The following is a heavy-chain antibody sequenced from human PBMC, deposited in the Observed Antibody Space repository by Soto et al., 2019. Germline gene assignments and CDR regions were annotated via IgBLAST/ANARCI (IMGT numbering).Heavy chain of an antibody. V-gene: IGHV1-69*02. D-gene: IGHD6-13*01. CDR3: ERVSSCAYFYY. J-gene: IGHJ4*02. CDR1: GGTFSSYT. Sequence: QVQLVQSGAEVKKPRTSVNVSCKASGGTFSSYTISSVRQAPGQGLERMGRIIPILGIANYAQKFQGRVTITADKSTSTASMELSSLSSEDTAVYSCERVSSCAYFYYWCQGALFTVSS. CDR2: IIPILGIA.